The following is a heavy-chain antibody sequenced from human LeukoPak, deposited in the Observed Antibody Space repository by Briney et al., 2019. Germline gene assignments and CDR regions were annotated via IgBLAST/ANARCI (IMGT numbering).Heavy chain of an antibody. CDR3: TRLDRSHWFDP. CDR2: INPDTGVT. CDR1: GYRFIDYY. Sequence: GASVKVSCKASGYRFIDYYMYWIRQAPGQGLELMGWINPDTGVTNYVQKFQGRVTMTRDTSITTAFLDLTRLTSDDTDVYYCTRLDRSHWFDPWGQGTLVTISS. D-gene: IGHD1-1*01. V-gene: IGHV1-2*02. J-gene: IGHJ5*02.